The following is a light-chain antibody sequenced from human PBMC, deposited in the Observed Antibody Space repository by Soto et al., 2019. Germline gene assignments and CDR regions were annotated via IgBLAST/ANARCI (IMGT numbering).Light chain of an antibody. V-gene: IGLV1-47*02. Sequence: QSVLTQPPSASGTPGQRVTISCSGSTPNIGSNYVYWYQHLPGTAPKLLTYTDNQRPSGVPDRFSGSKSGTSASLAISGLRSEDEADYFCAAWDDNLRGYWVFGGGTKLTVL. CDR1: TPNIGSNY. CDR3: AAWDDNLRGYWV. CDR2: TDN. J-gene: IGLJ2*01.